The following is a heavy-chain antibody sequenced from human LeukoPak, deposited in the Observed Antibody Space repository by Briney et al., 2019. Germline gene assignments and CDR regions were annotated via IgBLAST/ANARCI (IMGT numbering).Heavy chain of an antibody. CDR3: TSDPNGDYVGAFDM. J-gene: IGHJ3*02. Sequence: GGALRLSCRASGFTFSNYTLTWVCQAPGGGLGWVSSIRGTGYADYADSVKGRFTLSRDNSRNTLSLQMNSLRVEDTALYYCTSDPNGDYVGAFDMWGPGTMVTVSS. CDR1: GFTFSNYT. V-gene: IGHV3-23*01. CDR2: IRGTGYA. D-gene: IGHD4-17*01.